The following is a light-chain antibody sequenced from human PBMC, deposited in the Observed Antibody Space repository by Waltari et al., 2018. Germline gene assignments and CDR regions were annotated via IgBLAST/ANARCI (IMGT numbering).Light chain of an antibody. Sequence: LSCRASQSISRFLAWYQQKPGQAPRLLIYAASSRATGIPDRFSGSGSGTDFSLTITRLEPEDFAVYFCQNHERLPAVFGQGTKVEIK. J-gene: IGKJ1*01. V-gene: IGKV3-20*01. CDR1: QSISRF. CDR3: QNHERLPAV. CDR2: AAS.